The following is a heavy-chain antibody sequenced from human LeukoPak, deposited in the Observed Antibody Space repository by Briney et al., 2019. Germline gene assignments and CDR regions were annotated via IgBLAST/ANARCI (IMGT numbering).Heavy chain of an antibody. J-gene: IGHJ4*02. V-gene: IGHV3-74*01. CDR2: INSDASST. Sequence: SRINSDASSTSYADSVKGRFTISRDNAKNTLYLQMNSLRAEDTAVYYCARDRNSYKPPFDYWGQGTLVTVSS. CDR3: ARDRNSYKPPFDY. D-gene: IGHD5-18*01.